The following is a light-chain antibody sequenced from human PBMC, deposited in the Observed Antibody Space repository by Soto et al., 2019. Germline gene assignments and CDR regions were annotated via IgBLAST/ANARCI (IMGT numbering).Light chain of an antibody. CDR2: ENN. Sequence: QSELTQPPSVSAAPGQKVTISGSGSSSNIGNNYVSWYQNLPGTAPKLLIYENNKRPSGIPDRFSGSKSGTSATLGITGLQTGDGATYYCGTWDNSLTVWVFGGGTKLTVL. CDR3: GTWDNSLTVWV. CDR1: SSNIGNNY. J-gene: IGLJ3*02. V-gene: IGLV1-51*02.